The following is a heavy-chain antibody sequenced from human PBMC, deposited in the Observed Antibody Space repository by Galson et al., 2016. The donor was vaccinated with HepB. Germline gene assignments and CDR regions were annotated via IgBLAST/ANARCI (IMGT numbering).Heavy chain of an antibody. D-gene: IGHD6-13*01. Sequence: QSGAEVKKPGESLRISCTGSGYNFTTYWISWVRQMPGKGLEWMGRVDPSDSYIKYSPSFQGHVTISVDRSINTAYLQWSSLKASDTAMYYCARHAALIAAADLDYWGQGALVTVSS. CDR1: GYNFTTYW. V-gene: IGHV5-10-1*01. CDR3: ARHAALIAAADLDY. J-gene: IGHJ4*02. CDR2: VDPSDSYI.